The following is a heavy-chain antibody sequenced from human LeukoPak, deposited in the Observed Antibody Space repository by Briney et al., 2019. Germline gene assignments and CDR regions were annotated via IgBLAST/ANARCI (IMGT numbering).Heavy chain of an antibody. CDR1: GGSISSYY. J-gene: IGHJ3*02. CDR2: IYTSGSTNY. CDR3: ASGDANTAAAFDI. D-gene: IGHD4-17*01. Sequence: PSETLSLTCTVSGGSISSYYWNWIRQPAGKGLEWIGRIYTSGSTNYNYNPSLKSRVTMPVDTSKNQFSLNLSSVTAADTAVYYCASGDANTAAAFDIWGQGTMVTVSS. V-gene: IGHV4-4*07.